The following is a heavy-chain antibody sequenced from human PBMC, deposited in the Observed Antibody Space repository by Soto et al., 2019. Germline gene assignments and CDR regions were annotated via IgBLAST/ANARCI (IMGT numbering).Heavy chain of an antibody. CDR1: GGSISSYY. D-gene: IGHD6-13*01. CDR2: IYYSGST. J-gene: IGHJ4*02. V-gene: IGHV4-59*01. CDR3: ARGLGYSIPADY. Sequence: PSETLSLTCTVSGGSISSYYWSWIRQPPGKGLEWIGYIYYSGSTNYNPSLKSRVTISVDTSKNQFSLKLSSVTAADTAVYYCARGLGYSIPADYWGQGTLVTVSS.